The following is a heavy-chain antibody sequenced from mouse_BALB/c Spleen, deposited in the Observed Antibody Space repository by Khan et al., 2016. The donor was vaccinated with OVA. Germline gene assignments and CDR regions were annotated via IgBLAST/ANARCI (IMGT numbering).Heavy chain of an antibody. CDR3: ARSTYRYAWVY. J-gene: IGHJ3*01. CDR2: IIYTGYT. CDR1: GDSITTGY. V-gene: IGHV3-8*02. Sequence: EVQLQESGPSLVKPSQTLSLTCSVTGDSITTGYWNWIRKFPGNKLEYMGYIIYTGYTYYNPSLKSRISITRHTSNNQYYLQLNSVTDEDTATYYCARSTYRYAWVYWGQGTLVTVSA. D-gene: IGHD2-14*01.